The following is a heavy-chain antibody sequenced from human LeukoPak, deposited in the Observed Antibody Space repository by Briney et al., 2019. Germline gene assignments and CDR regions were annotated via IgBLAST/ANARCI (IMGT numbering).Heavy chain of an antibody. CDR3: ARLRALAGYSSGYDAFDI. CDR2: IYYSGST. D-gene: IGHD6-19*01. J-gene: IGHJ3*02. CDR1: GGSISSSSYY. V-gene: IGHV4-39*01. Sequence: KPSETLFLTCTVSGGSISSSSYYSGWIRQPPGKGLEWIGSIYYSGSTYYNPSLKSRVTISVDTSKNQFSLKLSSVTAADTAVYYCARLRALAGYSSGYDAFDIWGQGTMVTVSS.